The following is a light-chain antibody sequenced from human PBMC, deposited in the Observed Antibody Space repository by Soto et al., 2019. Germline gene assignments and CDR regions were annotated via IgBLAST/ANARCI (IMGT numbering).Light chain of an antibody. Sequence: SYELTQPPSVSVAPGKTAKITCGGNNIGSKSVHWYQQKPGQAPVLVIYYDSARPSGIPERFSGSNSGNTATLSIGRVEAGDEADYYCQAWDSSSDHVVFGGGTKLTVL. CDR3: QAWDSSSDHVV. J-gene: IGLJ2*01. CDR2: YDS. CDR1: NIGSKS. V-gene: IGLV3-21*04.